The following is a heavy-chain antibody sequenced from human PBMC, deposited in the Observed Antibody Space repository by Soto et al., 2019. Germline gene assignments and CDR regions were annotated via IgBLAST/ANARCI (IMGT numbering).Heavy chain of an antibody. CDR2: IKSKTDGGTS. J-gene: IGHJ4*02. CDR3: TRDSQGGPVY. V-gene: IGHV3-15*01. D-gene: IGHD1-26*01. Sequence: GGSLRLSCAASGFTFSNAWMSWVRQAPGKGLEWVGHIKSKTDGGTSDYATAVKGRFTISRGDSKDRLYLQMNSLKIEDTAVYYCTRDSQGGPVYWGQGT. CDR1: GFTFSNAW.